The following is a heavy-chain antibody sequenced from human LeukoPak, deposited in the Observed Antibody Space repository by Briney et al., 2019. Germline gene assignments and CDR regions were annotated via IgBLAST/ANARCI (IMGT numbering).Heavy chain of an antibody. V-gene: IGHV3-30*18. CDR1: GFTLISYV. J-gene: IGHJ4*02. CDR2: ISYDGSNK. Sequence: GGSLRLSCAASGFTLISYVMHWVRQAPGKGLEWVAVISYDGSNKYYADSVKGRFTISRDNSKNTLYLQMNSLRAEDTAVYYCAKDGIASFDYWGQGTLVTVSS. CDR3: AKDGIASFDY.